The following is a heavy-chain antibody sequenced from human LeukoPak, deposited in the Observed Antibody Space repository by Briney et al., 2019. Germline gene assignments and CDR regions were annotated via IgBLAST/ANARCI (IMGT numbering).Heavy chain of an antibody. CDR2: IYPGDSDT. Sequence: GESLKISCKGSGYIFTSYWICWVRQMRGKGLEWMAIIYPGDSDTRYSPSCQGQVTISADKSISTAYLQWSSLKVSDPAIYYCARQGVPGLLYFDSWGQGTLVTVSS. D-gene: IGHD1-14*01. CDR1: GYIFTSYW. CDR3: ARQGVPGLLYFDS. J-gene: IGHJ4*02. V-gene: IGHV5-51*01.